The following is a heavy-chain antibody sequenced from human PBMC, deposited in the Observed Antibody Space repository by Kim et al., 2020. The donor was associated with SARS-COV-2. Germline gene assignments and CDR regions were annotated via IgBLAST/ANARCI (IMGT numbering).Heavy chain of an antibody. CDR1: GGSISSYY. CDR3: ARGEGRWLPFGALDY. D-gene: IGHD5-12*01. CDR2: IYYSGST. V-gene: IGHV4-59*13. J-gene: IGHJ4*02. Sequence: SETLSLTCTVSGGSISSYYWSWIRQPPGKGLEWIGYIYYSGSTNYNPSLKSRVTISVDTSKNQFSRKLSSVTAANTAVYYWARGEGRWLPFGALDYWGQGTLVTVSS.